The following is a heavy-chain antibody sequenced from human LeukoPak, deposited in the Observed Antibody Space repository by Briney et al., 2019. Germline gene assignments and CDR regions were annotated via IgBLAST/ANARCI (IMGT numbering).Heavy chain of an antibody. J-gene: IGHJ6*02. CDR2: ISAYNGNT. V-gene: IGHV1-18*01. Sequence: ASVKVSCKASGYTFTSYGISWVRQAPGQGLEWMGWISAYNGNTNYAQKLQGRVTMTTDTSTSTAYMELRSLRSDDTAVYYCARAVGADTGGRDYYYYGMDVWGQGTTVTVSS. CDR1: GYTFTSYG. D-gene: IGHD1-26*01. CDR3: ARAVGADTGGRDYYYYGMDV.